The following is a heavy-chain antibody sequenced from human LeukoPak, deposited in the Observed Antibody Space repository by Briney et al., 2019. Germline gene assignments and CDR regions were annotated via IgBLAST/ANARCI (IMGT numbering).Heavy chain of an antibody. V-gene: IGHV3-53*01. D-gene: IGHD6-19*01. CDR1: GFTVSSNY. CDR2: IYSGGIT. Sequence: GGSLRLSCAASGFTVSSNYMSWVRQAPGKGLEWVSIIYSGGITYYADSVKGRFTISRDSSKNTLSLQMNSLRAEDTAMYYCARAVAGYYFDYWGQGTLVTVSS. J-gene: IGHJ4*02. CDR3: ARAVAGYYFDY.